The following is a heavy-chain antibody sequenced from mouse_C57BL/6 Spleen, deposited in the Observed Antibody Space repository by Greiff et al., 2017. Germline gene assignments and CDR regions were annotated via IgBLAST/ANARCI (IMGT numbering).Heavy chain of an antibody. Sequence: QVHVKQSGAELVKPGASVKMSCKASGYTFTSYWITWVKQRPGQGLEWIGDIYPGSGSTNYNEKFKSKATLTVDTSSSTAYMQLSSLTSEDSAVYYCARGDYYGSSYAYWGQGTLVTVSA. J-gene: IGHJ3*01. CDR1: GYTFTSYW. D-gene: IGHD1-1*01. V-gene: IGHV1-55*01. CDR2: IYPGSGST. CDR3: ARGDYYGSSYAY.